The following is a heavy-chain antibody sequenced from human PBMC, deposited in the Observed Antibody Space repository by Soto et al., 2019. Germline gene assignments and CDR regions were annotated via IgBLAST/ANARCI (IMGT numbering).Heavy chain of an antibody. V-gene: IGHV4-39*01. D-gene: IGHD6-19*01. CDR3: ARRTVNIRTFYSGLKTRCFDY. CDR2: IYYSGST. CDR1: GDTMSSRAYY. Sequence: ASETLSLTCAVSGDTMSSRAYYWGWIRQPPGKGLEWFGSIYYSGSTYYNPSLQSRVAISVDTSKNQFSLKLKSVTAADTAIYYCARRTVNIRTFYSGLKTRCFDYCGQGAPVTGSS. J-gene: IGHJ4*02.